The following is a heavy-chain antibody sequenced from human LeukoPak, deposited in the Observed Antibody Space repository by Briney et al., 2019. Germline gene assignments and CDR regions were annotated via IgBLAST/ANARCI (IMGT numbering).Heavy chain of an antibody. CDR2: ISGSGSSK. CDR1: GFTFSSYE. CDR3: ARGEVGVGSTLFDY. V-gene: IGHV3-48*03. J-gene: IGHJ4*02. D-gene: IGHD1-26*01. Sequence: GGSLRLSCAASGFTFSSYEMNWVRQSPGKGLEWVSYISGSGSSKYYADSVKGRFTISRDNAKNSLYLQMNSLRAGDTAVYYCARGEVGVGSTLFDYWGQGTLVTVSS.